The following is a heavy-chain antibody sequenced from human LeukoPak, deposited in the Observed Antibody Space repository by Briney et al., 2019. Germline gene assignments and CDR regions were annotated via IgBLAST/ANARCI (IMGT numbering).Heavy chain of an antibody. V-gene: IGHV4-39*07. CDR3: ARLPFNSGYEYFDY. J-gene: IGHJ4*02. D-gene: IGHD5-12*01. CDR1: GGSISSSSYY. Sequence: SETLSLTCTVSGGSISSSSYYWGWIRQPPGKGLEWIGSIYYSGSTYYNPSLKSRVTISVDKSKNQFSLKVTSVTAADTAVYSCARLPFNSGYEYFDYWGQGILVTVSS. CDR2: IYYSGST.